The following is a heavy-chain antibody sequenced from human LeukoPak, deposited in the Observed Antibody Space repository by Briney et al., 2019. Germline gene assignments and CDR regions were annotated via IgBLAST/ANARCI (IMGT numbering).Heavy chain of an antibody. V-gene: IGHV4-31*03. Sequence: SQTLSLTCTVSGGSISSSGYYWSWIRQHPGKGLEWIGYIYYSGSTYYNPSLKSRVTISVDTSKNQFTLKLSSVTAADTAVYYCARDYYDSSYYGMDVWGQGTTVTVSS. J-gene: IGHJ6*02. D-gene: IGHD3-22*01. CDR1: GGSISSSGYY. CDR2: IYYSGST. CDR3: ARDYYDSSYYGMDV.